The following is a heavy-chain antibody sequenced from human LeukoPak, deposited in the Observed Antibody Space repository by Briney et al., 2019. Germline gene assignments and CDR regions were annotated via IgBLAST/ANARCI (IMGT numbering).Heavy chain of an antibody. V-gene: IGHV5-10-1*01. CDR3: ARISMVRGEYYYYGMDV. CDR2: IDPSDSYT. D-gene: IGHD3-10*01. J-gene: IGHJ6*04. Sequence: GESLKISCKGSGYSFTSYWISWVRRMPGKGLEWMGRIDPSDSYTNYSPSFQGHVTISADKSISTAYLQWSSLKASDTAMYYCARISMVRGEYYYYGMDVWGKGTTVTVSS. CDR1: GYSFTSYW.